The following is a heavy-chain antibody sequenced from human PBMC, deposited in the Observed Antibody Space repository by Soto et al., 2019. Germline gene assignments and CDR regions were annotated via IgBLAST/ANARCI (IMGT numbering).Heavy chain of an antibody. CDR2: ISGSGGST. Sequence: GGSLRLSCAASGFTFSSYAMGWVRKDPGKGLEWVSAISGSGGSTYYADSVKGRFTISRDNSKNTLYLQMNSLRAEDTAVYYCANDFWSGYYSIDYWGQGTLVTVPQ. J-gene: IGHJ4*02. D-gene: IGHD3-3*01. CDR1: GFTFSSYA. V-gene: IGHV3-23*01. CDR3: ANDFWSGYYSIDY.